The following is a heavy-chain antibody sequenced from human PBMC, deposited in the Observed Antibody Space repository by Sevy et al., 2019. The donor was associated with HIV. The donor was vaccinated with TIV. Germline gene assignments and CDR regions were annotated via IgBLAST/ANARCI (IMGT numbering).Heavy chain of an antibody. J-gene: IGHJ3*02. CDR2: INHSGST. Sequence: SETLSLTCAVYGGSFRGYYWSWIRQPPGKGLEWIGEINHSGSTNYNPSLKNRDTISGDTSMDQFSLRLSSVTAADTAVYYCARHCSSTGCSHAFDIWGQGTMVTVSS. CDR3: ARHCSSTGCSHAFDI. CDR1: GGSFRGYY. V-gene: IGHV4-34*01. D-gene: IGHD2-2*01.